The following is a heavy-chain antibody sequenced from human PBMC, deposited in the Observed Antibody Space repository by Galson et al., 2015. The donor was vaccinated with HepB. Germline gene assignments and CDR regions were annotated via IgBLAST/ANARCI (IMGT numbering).Heavy chain of an antibody. V-gene: IGHV1-69*10. CDR3: ARDIKFTSWHYDFWSGFGEETPPYYYYYYMDV. CDR1: GGTFSSYA. J-gene: IGHJ6*03. Sequence: SVKVSCKASGGTFSSYAISWVRQAPGQGLEWMGGIIPILGIANYAQKFQGRVTITADKSTSTAYMELSSLRSEDTAVYYCARDIKFTSWHYDFWSGFGEETPPYYYYYYMDVWGKGTTVTVSS. D-gene: IGHD3-3*01. CDR2: IIPILGIA.